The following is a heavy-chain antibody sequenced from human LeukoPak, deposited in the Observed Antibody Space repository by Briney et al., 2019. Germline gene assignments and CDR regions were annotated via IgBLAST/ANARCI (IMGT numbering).Heavy chain of an antibody. CDR3: ASLRGVTATPFDY. CDR1: GYTFTSYA. CDR2: IDAGNGNT. D-gene: IGHD2-21*02. Sequence: GASVKVSCKASGYTFTSYAMHWVRQAPGQRLEWMGWIDAGNGNTKYSQEFQGRVTITADKSTSTAYMELSSLRSEDTAVYYCASLRGVTATPFDYWGQGTLVTVSS. J-gene: IGHJ4*02. V-gene: IGHV1-3*03.